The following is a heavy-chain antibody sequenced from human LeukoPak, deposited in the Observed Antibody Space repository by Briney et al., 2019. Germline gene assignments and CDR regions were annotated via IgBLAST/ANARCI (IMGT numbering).Heavy chain of an antibody. D-gene: IGHD1-7*01. CDR3: ARGFILELELHQGFDY. CDR2: INHSGST. Sequence: SETLSLTCAVYGGSFSGYYWSWIRQPPVKGVEWIGEINHSGSTNYNPSLKSRVTISVDTSKNQFSLKLSSVTAADTAVYYCARGFILELELHQGFDYWGQGTLVTVSS. V-gene: IGHV4-34*01. J-gene: IGHJ4*02. CDR1: GGSFSGYY.